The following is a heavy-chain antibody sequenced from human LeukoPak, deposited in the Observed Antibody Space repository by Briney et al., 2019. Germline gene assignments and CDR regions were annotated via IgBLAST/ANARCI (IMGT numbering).Heavy chain of an antibody. V-gene: IGHV3-74*01. J-gene: IGHJ4*02. Sequence: GGSLRLSCAASGFTFSIYGVHWVRQARGKGLVWVSSINSDGSSTSYADSVKGRFTISRDNAKNTLYLQMNTLRAEDTAVYYCASLDYWGQGTPVTVSS. CDR1: GFTFSIYG. CDR2: INSDGSST. CDR3: ASLDY.